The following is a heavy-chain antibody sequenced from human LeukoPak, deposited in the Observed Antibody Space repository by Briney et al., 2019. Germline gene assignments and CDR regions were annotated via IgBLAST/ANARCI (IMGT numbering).Heavy chain of an antibody. CDR2: ISGSGGST. V-gene: IGHV3-23*01. CDR3: ATDIQYSSRKRENYYYYGMDV. D-gene: IGHD6-6*01. J-gene: IGHJ6*02. CDR1: GFTFSSYA. Sequence: GGSLRLSCAASGFTFSSYAMSWVRQAPGKGLEWVSAISGSGGSTYYADSVKGRFTISRDNSKNTLYLQMNSLRAEDTAVYYCATDIQYSSRKRENYYYYGMDVWGQGTTVTVSS.